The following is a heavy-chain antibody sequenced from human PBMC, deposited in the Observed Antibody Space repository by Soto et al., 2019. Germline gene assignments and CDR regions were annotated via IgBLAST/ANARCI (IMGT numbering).Heavy chain of an antibody. Sequence: GGSLRLSCAASGFTFISYAMSWVRQAPGKGLEWVSAISGSVGSTYYADTVKGRFTISRDNSKNTLYLQMNSLRAEDTAVDYCAKSGGHYDSSGYLFFDYWGQGTLVT. J-gene: IGHJ4*02. CDR2: ISGSVGST. V-gene: IGHV3-23*01. CDR1: GFTFISYA. CDR3: AKSGGHYDSSGYLFFDY. D-gene: IGHD3-22*01.